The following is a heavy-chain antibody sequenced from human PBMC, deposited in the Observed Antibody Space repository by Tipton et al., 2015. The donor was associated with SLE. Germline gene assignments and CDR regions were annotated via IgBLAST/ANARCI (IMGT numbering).Heavy chain of an antibody. CDR2: IYYSGST. D-gene: IGHD1-26*01. J-gene: IGHJ4*02. Sequence: TLSLTCTVSGGSISSSSYYWGWIRQPPGKGLEWIGRIYYSGSTYYNPSLKSRVTISVDTSKNQFSLKLSYVTAADTAVYYCARDRETAWELAHFDYWGQGTLVTVSS. CDR1: GGSISSSSYY. CDR3: ARDRETAWELAHFDY. V-gene: IGHV4-39*07.